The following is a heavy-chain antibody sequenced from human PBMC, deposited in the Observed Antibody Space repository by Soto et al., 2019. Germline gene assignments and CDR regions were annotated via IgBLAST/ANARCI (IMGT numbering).Heavy chain of an antibody. V-gene: IGHV3-21*01. CDR3: ARDQALGFWSGYAIDY. J-gene: IGHJ4*02. CDR2: ISSSSSYI. Sequence: EVQLVESGGGLVKPGGSLRLSCAASGFTFSSYSMNWVRQAPGKGLEWVSSISSSSSYIYYADSVKGRFTISRDNAKNSLYLQMNSLRAEDTAVYYCARDQALGFWSGYAIDYWGQGTLVTVSS. CDR1: GFTFSSYS. D-gene: IGHD3-3*01.